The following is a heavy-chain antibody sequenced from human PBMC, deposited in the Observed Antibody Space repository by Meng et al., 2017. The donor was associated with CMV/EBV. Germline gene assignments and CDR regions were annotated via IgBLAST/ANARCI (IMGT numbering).Heavy chain of an antibody. D-gene: IGHD3-22*01. J-gene: IGHJ5*02. CDR2: IIPIFGTA. Sequence: QVKLVQSGGRGKNPGSSGKVSCKASGGTFSSYAISWVRQAPGQGLEWMGGIIPIFGTANYAQKFQGRVTITADESTSTAYMELSSLRSEDTAVYYCARGVVTMIVVYDPWGQGTLVTVSS. V-gene: IGHV1-69*12. CDR1: GGTFSSYA. CDR3: ARGVVTMIVVYDP.